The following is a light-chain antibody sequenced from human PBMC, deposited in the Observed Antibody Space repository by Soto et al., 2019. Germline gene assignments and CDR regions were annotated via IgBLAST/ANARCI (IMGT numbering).Light chain of an antibody. CDR2: GAF. CDR3: QQRNVWPPVN. CDR1: PSVTNF. V-gene: IGKV3-11*01. J-gene: IGKJ5*01. Sequence: IVLTQSPGTLSLSPGERATLSCSASPSVTNFLAWYQQKPGQAPRLLIYGAFNRATGIPARFSGSGSGTDFTLTISSLEPEDSAVYYCQQRNVWPPVNFGQGTRLEIK.